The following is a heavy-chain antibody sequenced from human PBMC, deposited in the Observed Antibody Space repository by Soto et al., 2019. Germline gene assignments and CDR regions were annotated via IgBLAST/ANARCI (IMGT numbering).Heavy chain of an antibody. Sequence: QVQLVQSGAEEKKPGASVKVSCKASGYTFTSYAMHWVRQAPGQRLEWMGWINAGNGNTKYSQKFQGRVTITRDTSASTAYMELSCLRSEDTAVYYCARSPTFGGFEIWGQGTMVTVSS. CDR3: ARSPTFGGFEI. CDR2: INAGNGNT. D-gene: IGHD3-16*01. J-gene: IGHJ3*02. V-gene: IGHV1-3*05. CDR1: GYTFTSYA.